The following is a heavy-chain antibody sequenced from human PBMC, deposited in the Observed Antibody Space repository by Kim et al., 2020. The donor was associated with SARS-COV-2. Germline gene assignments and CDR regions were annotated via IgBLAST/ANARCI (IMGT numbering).Heavy chain of an antibody. CDR3: AKGTLEGGFDY. CDR2: YF. J-gene: IGHJ4*02. V-gene: IGHV6-1*01. Sequence: YFDYAASVKSRIIINPDTSNNQFSLQVSSMTPEDAAVYYCAKGTLEGGFDYWGQGTLVTVSS.